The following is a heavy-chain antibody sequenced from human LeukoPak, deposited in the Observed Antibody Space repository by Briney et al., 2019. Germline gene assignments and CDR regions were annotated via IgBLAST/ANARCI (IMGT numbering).Heavy chain of an antibody. V-gene: IGHV3-33*06. D-gene: IGHD4-17*01. Sequence: GGSLRLSCSASGFTFNSYGIHWVRQAPGKGLEWVAVIWHDGSHEYYADSAKGRFTISRDNSGNTVYLQMNSLRAEDTAVYYCAKDATEYGDSHFDWWGQGTRVTVSS. CDR1: GFTFNSYG. CDR3: AKDATEYGDSHFDW. J-gene: IGHJ4*02. CDR2: IWHDGSHE.